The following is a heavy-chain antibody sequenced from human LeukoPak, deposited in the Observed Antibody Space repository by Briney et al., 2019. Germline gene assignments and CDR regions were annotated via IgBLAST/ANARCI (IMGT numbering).Heavy chain of an antibody. V-gene: IGHV1-69*06. CDR1: GGTFSSYA. CDR2: IIPIFGTA. D-gene: IGHD5-18*01. Sequence: ASVKVSCKASGGTFSSYAISWVRQAPGQGLEWMGGIIPIFGTANYAQKFQGRVTITADKSTSTAYMELSSLRSEDTAVYYCPSGYSYGHYYWGQGTLVTVSS. J-gene: IGHJ4*02. CDR3: PSGYSYGHYY.